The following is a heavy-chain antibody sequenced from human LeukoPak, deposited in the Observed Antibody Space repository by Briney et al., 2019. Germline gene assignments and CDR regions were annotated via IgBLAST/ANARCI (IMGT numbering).Heavy chain of an antibody. Sequence: RASVKVSCKASGGTFRSYAISWVRQAPGQGLEWLGGVISIATTANYAQKFQDRVTMNMDEYTTTAFMELRSLRSDDTAVYYCARGRVSGTTLVTWFDTWGQGTLVTVSS. CDR3: ARGRVSGTTLVTWFDT. J-gene: IGHJ5*02. CDR1: GGTFRSYA. D-gene: IGHD5-18*01. CDR2: VISIATTA. V-gene: IGHV1-69*05.